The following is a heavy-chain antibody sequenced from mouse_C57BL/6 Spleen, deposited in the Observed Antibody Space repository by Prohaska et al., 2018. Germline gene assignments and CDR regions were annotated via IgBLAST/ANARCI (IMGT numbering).Heavy chain of an antibody. Sequence: HGKSLEWIGDINPNNGGTSYNQKFKGKATLTVDKSSSTAYMELRSLTSEDSAVYYCARHSYRGRGDYYAMDYWGQGTSVTVSS. CDR3: ARHSYRGRGDYYAMDY. CDR2: INPNNGGT. J-gene: IGHJ4*01. V-gene: IGHV1-26*01. D-gene: IGHD2-14*01.